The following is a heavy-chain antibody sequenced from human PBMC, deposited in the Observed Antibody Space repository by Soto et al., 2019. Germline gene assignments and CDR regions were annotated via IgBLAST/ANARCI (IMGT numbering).Heavy chain of an antibody. CDR2: IIPILGIA. Sequence: SVKVSCKACGGTFSSYTISWVRQAPGQGLEWMGRIIPILGIANYAQKFQGRVTITADKSTSTAYMELSSLRSEDTAVYYCARPRYSSSWYPDYWGQGTLVTVSS. D-gene: IGHD6-13*01. CDR3: ARPRYSSSWYPDY. CDR1: GGTFSSYT. V-gene: IGHV1-69*02. J-gene: IGHJ4*02.